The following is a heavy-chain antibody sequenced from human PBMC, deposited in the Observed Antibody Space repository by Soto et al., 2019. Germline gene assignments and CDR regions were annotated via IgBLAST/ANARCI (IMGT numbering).Heavy chain of an antibody. CDR1: GGSISSGGYY. CDR3: ARRWDYGDYLTWFDP. V-gene: IGHV4-31*03. D-gene: IGHD4-17*01. Sequence: SETLSLTCTVFGGSISSGGYYWSWIRQHPGKGLEWIGYIYYSGSTYYNPSLKSRVTISVDTSKNQFSLKLSSVTAADTAVYYCARRWDYGDYLTWFDPWGQGTLVTVSS. J-gene: IGHJ5*02. CDR2: IYYSGST.